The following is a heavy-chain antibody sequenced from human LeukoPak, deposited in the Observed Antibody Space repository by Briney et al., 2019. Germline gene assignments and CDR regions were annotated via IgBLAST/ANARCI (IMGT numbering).Heavy chain of an antibody. Sequence: ASVKVSCKASGYTFTSYDINWVRQATGQGLEWMGWMNPNSGNTGYAQKFQGRVTMTRNTSIGTAYMELSSLRSEDTAVYYCARVPPRRITIVRGLTDYWGQGTLVTVSS. CDR2: MNPNSGNT. D-gene: IGHD3-10*01. CDR3: ARVPPRRITIVRGLTDY. J-gene: IGHJ4*02. CDR1: GYTFTSYD. V-gene: IGHV1-8*01.